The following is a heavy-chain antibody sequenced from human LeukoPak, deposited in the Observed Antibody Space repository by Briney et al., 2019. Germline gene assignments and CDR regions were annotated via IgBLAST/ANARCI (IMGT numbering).Heavy chain of an antibody. CDR2: IIPIFGTT. CDR1: GGTFSSYA. V-gene: IGHV1-69*05. CDR3: ARGAYSNPGYYYYNYMDV. J-gene: IGHJ6*03. D-gene: IGHD4-11*01. Sequence: SVKVSCKASGGTFSSYAINRVRQAPGQGLEWMGGIIPIFGTTNYAQKFQGRATITTDGSTTTAYMELSSLRTEDTAVYYCARGAYSNPGYYYYNYMDVWGKGTTVTVS.